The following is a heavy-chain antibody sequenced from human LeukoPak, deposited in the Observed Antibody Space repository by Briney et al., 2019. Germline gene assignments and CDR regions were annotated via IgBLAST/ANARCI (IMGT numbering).Heavy chain of an antibody. CDR1: GFTFDDYA. CDR3: AKGVPYDSKGWFDP. CDR2: ISWNRGSI. Sequence: PGGSLRLSCAASGFTFDDYAMHWVRQAPGKGLEWVSGISWNRGSIGYADSVKGRLTISRDNAKNSLYLQMNSLRAEDTALYYCAKGVPYDSKGWFDPWGQGTLVTVSS. J-gene: IGHJ5*02. D-gene: IGHD3-22*01. V-gene: IGHV3-9*01.